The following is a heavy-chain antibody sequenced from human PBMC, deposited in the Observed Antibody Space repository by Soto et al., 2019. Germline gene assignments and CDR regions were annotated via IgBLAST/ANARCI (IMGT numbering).Heavy chain of an antibody. D-gene: IGHD6-19*01. J-gene: IGHJ6*02. CDR3: ARLDSSGWQGYYYGMDV. CDR2: IDPSDSYT. Sequence: EVQLVQSGAEVKKPGESLRISCKGSGYSFTSYWISWVRQMPGKGLEWMGRIDPSDSYTNYSPSFQGHVTISADKSISTAYLQWSSLKASDTAMYYCARLDSSGWQGYYYGMDVWGQGTTVTVSS. V-gene: IGHV5-10-1*03. CDR1: GYSFTSYW.